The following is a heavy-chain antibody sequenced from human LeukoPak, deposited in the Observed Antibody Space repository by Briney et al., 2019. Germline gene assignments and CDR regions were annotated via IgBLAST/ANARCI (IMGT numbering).Heavy chain of an antibody. Sequence: ASVKVSCKASGYTFTSYDINWVRQATGQGLEWRGWMNPNSGNTGYAQKFQGRVTMTRNTSISTAYMELSSLRSEDTAVYYCARVGGYDILTGYYIPAHYWGQGTLVTVSS. D-gene: IGHD3-9*01. CDR1: GYTFTSYD. V-gene: IGHV1-8*01. CDR3: ARVGGYDILTGYYIPAHY. J-gene: IGHJ4*02. CDR2: MNPNSGNT.